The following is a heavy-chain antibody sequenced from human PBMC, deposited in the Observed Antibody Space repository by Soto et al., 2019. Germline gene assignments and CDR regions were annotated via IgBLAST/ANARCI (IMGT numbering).Heavy chain of an antibody. D-gene: IGHD3-22*01. V-gene: IGHV3-49*04. CDR3: TSYDSRRQFDY. Sequence: PGESLKISCTASGFTFGAYALSWVRQAPGKGLEWVGFITSSAYGGTTQYAASVKGRFTISRDDSKSIAYLQMNSLKTEDKAVYYCTSYDSRRQFDYWGRGTLVTVSS. CDR1: GFTFGAYA. J-gene: IGHJ4*02. CDR2: ITSSAYGGTT.